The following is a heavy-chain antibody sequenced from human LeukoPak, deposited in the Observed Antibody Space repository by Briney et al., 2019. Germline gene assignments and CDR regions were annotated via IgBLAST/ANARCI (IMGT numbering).Heavy chain of an antibody. D-gene: IGHD3-3*01. J-gene: IGHJ4*02. V-gene: IGHV3-9*01. Sequence: GGSLRLSCAASGFTFDDYAMHWVRQAPGKGLEWVSGISWNSGSIGYADSVKGQFTISRDNSKNTLYLRMNSLRVEDTAVYYCAKAPSYDFWSGYLDYWGQGTLVTVSS. CDR3: AKAPSYDFWSGYLDY. CDR2: ISWNSGSI. CDR1: GFTFDDYA.